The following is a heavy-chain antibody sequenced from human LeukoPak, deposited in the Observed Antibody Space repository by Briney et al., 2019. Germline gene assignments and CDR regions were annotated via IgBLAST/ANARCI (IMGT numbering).Heavy chain of an antibody. J-gene: IGHJ4*02. CDR2: ISSNGGST. CDR1: GFIFSSYA. Sequence: GGALRLSCSASGFIFSSYAMHWVRPAPGKGRGYVSGISSNGGSTYYADSVKSRFTISRDNSKNTLYLQMSSLRGEDTAVYYCVKGYCSSTSCYAFDYWGQGTLVTVSS. D-gene: IGHD2-2*01. CDR3: VKGYCSSTSCYAFDY. V-gene: IGHV3-64D*09.